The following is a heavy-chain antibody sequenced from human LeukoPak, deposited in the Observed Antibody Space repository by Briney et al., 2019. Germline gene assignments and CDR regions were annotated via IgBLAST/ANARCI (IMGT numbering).Heavy chain of an antibody. CDR2: IHYSGSA. Sequence: SETLSLTCNVSGGTISTPNFFWDWVRQPPGKVLEWIGTIHYSGSAYYNPSLRSRVAISVDTSRKQFSLSLTSVTAADTAFYCCARRLGVESYFICWGQASLVTVSS. D-gene: IGHD3-10*01. CDR1: GGTISTPNFF. J-gene: IGHJ4*02. V-gene: IGHV4-39*01. CDR3: ARRLGVESYFIC.